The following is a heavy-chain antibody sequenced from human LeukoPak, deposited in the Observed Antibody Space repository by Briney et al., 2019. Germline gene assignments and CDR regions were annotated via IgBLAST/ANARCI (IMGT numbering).Heavy chain of an antibody. J-gene: IGHJ4*02. D-gene: IGHD5-24*01. CDR1: GYSISSGYY. CDR2: IYHSGST. Sequence: SETLSLTCTVSGYSISSGYYWGWIRQPPGKGLEWIGSIYHSGSTNYNPSLKSRVTISVDTSKNQFSLKLSSVTAADTAVYYCASPAVRDGYNWGDYWGQGTLVTVSS. CDR3: ASPAVRDGYNWGDY. V-gene: IGHV4-38-2*02.